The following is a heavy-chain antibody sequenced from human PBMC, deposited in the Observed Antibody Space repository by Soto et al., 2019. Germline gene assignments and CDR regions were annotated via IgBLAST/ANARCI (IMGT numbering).Heavy chain of an antibody. Sequence: EVQLLESGGGLVQPGGSLRLSCAASGFTFSSYAMSWVRQAPGKGLEWVSAISGSGGSTYYADSVKGRFTISRDNSKNTLYLQMNGLRAEDTAVYYCAKDVPYYDFWSGWPKYYLDYWGQGTLVTVSS. D-gene: IGHD3-3*01. V-gene: IGHV3-23*01. CDR1: GFTFSSYA. CDR2: ISGSGGST. CDR3: AKDVPYYDFWSGWPKYYLDY. J-gene: IGHJ4*02.